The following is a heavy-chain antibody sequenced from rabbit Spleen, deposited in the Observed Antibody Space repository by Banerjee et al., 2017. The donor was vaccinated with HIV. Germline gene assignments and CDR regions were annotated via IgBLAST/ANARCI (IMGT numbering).Heavy chain of an antibody. V-gene: IGHV1S40*01. D-gene: IGHD1-1*01. CDR3: ARAYTVDDDFDL. Sequence: QSLEESGGGLVQPEGSLTLTCTASRFSFSSNYYMCWVRQAPGKGLEWIACIYGGSSGSTYYASWAKGRFTISKTSSTTVTLQMTSLTAADTATYFCARAYTVDDDFDLWGPGTLVTVS. CDR2: IYGGSSGST. CDR1: RFSFSSNYY. J-gene: IGHJ2*01.